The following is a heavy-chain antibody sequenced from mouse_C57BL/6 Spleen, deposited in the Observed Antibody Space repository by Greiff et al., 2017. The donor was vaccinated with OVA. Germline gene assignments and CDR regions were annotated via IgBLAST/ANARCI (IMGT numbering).Heavy chain of an antibody. CDR2: IYPGGGYT. J-gene: IGHJ2*01. Sequence: VQLQQSGAELVRPGTSVKMSCKASGYTFTNYWIGWAKQRPGHGLEWIGDIYPGGGYTNYNEKFKGKATLTVDTSSSTAYMQLSSLTSEDSAVYYCARITSYYFDYWGQGTTLTVSS. D-gene: IGHD1-1*01. CDR1: GYTFTNYW. V-gene: IGHV1-63*01. CDR3: ARITSYYFDY.